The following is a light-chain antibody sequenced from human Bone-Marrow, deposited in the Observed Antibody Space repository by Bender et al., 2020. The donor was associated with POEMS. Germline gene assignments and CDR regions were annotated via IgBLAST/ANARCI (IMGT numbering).Light chain of an antibody. CDR3: QSYDSSLSGVI. CDR1: SSNIGAGYD. V-gene: IGLV1-40*01. Sequence: QSVLTQPPSVSEAPGQRVTISCTGSSSNIGAGYDVHWYQHLPGTAPKLLIYRNINRPSGVPDRFSGSKSGTSASLAITGLQAEDEADYYCQSYDSSLSGVIFGGGTKLTVL. CDR2: RNI. J-gene: IGLJ2*01.